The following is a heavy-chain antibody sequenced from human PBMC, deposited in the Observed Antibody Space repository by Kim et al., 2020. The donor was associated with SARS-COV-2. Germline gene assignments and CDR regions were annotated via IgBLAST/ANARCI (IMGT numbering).Heavy chain of an antibody. V-gene: IGHV4-34*01. Sequence: SETLSLTCAVYGGSFSGYYWSWIRQPPGKGLEWIGEINHSGSTNYNPSLKSRVTISVDTSKNQFSLKLSSVTAADTAVYYCARGPSRGYSNYVAYYYGM. CDR1: GGSFSGYY. CDR3: ARGPSRGYSNYVAYYYGM. CDR2: INHSGST. D-gene: IGHD4-4*01. J-gene: IGHJ6*01.